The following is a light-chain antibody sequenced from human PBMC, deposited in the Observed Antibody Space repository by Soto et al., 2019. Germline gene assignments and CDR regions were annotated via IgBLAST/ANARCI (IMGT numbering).Light chain of an antibody. CDR3: GSYAGSNTWV. V-gene: IGLV2-11*01. CDR1: SSDVGGYNF. CDR2: DVN. Sequence: QSVLTQPRSVSGSPGQSVTISCTGTSSDVGGYNFVSWYQQHPGKAPKLMIYDVNKRPSGVPDRFSGSKSGDTASLTISGLQAEDEADYCCGSYAGSNTWVFGGGTKHTVL. J-gene: IGLJ3*02.